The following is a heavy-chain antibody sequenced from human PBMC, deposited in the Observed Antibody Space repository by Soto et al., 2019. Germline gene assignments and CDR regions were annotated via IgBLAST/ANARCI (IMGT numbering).Heavy chain of an antibody. Sequence: QVQLVQSGAEVKKPGSSVKVSCKASGGTFSSYAISWVRQAPGQGLEWMGGIIPIFGTANYAQKFQGRVTITADESTSTAYMELSSLRSEDTAVYYWARDSASCFLEWSCRYGMDVWGQGTTVTVSS. J-gene: IGHJ6*02. V-gene: IGHV1-69*01. CDR3: ARDSASCFLEWSCRYGMDV. CDR1: GGTFSSYA. CDR2: IIPIFGTA. D-gene: IGHD3-3*01.